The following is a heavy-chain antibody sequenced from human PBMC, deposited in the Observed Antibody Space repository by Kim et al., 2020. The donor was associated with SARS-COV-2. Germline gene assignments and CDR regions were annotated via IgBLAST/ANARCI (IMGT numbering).Heavy chain of an antibody. V-gene: IGHV1-46*01. J-gene: IGHJ6*02. CDR1: GYTFTSYY. D-gene: IGHD3-10*01. Sequence: ASVKVSCKASGYTFTSYYMHWVRQAPGQGLEWMGLINPSGGSTSYAQKFQGRVTMTRDTSTSTVHMGLSSLRSEDTAMYYCAREGRLLWFGEPRGEAHDHCMDGWGQGTTVTVSS. CDR3: AREGRLLWFGEPRGEAHDHCMDG. CDR2: INPSGGST.